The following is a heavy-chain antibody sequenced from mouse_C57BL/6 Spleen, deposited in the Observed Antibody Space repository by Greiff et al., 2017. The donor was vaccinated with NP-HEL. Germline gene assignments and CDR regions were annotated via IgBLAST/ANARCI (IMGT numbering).Heavy chain of an antibody. CDR3: TTEGLRFYAMDY. CDR1: GFNIKDYY. V-gene: IGHV14-1*01. CDR2: IDPEDGDT. J-gene: IGHJ4*01. D-gene: IGHD1-1*01. Sequence: EVQLQQSGAELVRPGASVKLSCTASGFNIKDYYMHWVKQRPEQGLEWIGRIDPEDGDTEYAPKFQGKATMTADTSSNTAYLQLSSLTSEDTAVYYCTTEGLRFYAMDYWGQGTSVTVSS.